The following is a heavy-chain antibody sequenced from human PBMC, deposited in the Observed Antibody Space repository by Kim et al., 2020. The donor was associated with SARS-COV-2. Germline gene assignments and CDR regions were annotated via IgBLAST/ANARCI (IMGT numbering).Heavy chain of an antibody. CDR3: AKDKESSSWYYYYYGMDV. D-gene: IGHD6-13*01. V-gene: IGHV3-23*01. Sequence: KGRFTISRDNSKNTLYLQMNSLRAEDTAVYYCAKDKESSSWYYYYYGMDVWGQGTTVTVSS. J-gene: IGHJ6*02.